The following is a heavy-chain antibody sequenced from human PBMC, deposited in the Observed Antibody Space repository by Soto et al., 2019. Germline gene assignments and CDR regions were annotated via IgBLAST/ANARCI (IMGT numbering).Heavy chain of an antibody. D-gene: IGHD1-26*01. V-gene: IGHV3-33*01. Sequence: QVQLVESGGGVVQPGRSLRLSCAASGFIFSSYGMHWARQAPGKGLEWAAVIWFDGSNKYYADSVKGRFTISRDNSNNTLFLQMNSLRAEDTAVYYCARAMGATTPFDYWGQGTVVTVSS. CDR1: GFIFSSYG. CDR2: IWFDGSNK. CDR3: ARAMGATTPFDY. J-gene: IGHJ4*02.